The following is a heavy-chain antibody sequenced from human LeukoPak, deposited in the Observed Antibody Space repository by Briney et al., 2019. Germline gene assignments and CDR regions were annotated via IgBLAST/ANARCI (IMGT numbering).Heavy chain of an antibody. J-gene: IGHJ4*02. D-gene: IGHD6-13*01. Sequence: GGSLRLSCAASGFTFSSYGMHWVRQAPGKGLEWVAVISYDGSNKYYADSVKGRFTISRDNSKNTLYLQMNSLRAEDTAVYYCASDSSSWSTDDYWGQGTLVTVSS. CDR3: ASDSSSWSTDDY. CDR1: GFTFSSYG. V-gene: IGHV3-30*03. CDR2: ISYDGSNK.